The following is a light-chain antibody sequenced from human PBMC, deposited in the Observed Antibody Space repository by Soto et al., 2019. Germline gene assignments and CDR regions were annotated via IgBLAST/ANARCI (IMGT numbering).Light chain of an antibody. CDR3: QSYDSSLSGYV. Sequence: QSVLTQPPSVSGAPGQRVTISCTGSSSNIGARYDVHWYQQLPGTAPKLLIYGNINRPSGVPDRFSGSKSGTSASLAIAGLQAEDEADYYCQSYDSSLSGYVFGPGTKLTVL. J-gene: IGLJ1*01. CDR2: GNI. V-gene: IGLV1-40*01. CDR1: SSNIGARYD.